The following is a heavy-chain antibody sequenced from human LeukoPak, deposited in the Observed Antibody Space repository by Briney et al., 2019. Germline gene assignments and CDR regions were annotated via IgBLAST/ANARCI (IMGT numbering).Heavy chain of an antibody. Sequence: ASVKVSCKASGGTFSSYAISWVRQAPGQGLEWMGGIIPIFGTANYAQKFQGRVTITADESTSTAYMELSSLRSEDTAVYYCARDRLCSSTSCYVDLGAFDIWGQGTMVTVSS. CDR2: IIPIFGTA. V-gene: IGHV1-69*13. J-gene: IGHJ3*02. CDR1: GGTFSSYA. CDR3: ARDRLCSSTSCYVDLGAFDI. D-gene: IGHD2-2*01.